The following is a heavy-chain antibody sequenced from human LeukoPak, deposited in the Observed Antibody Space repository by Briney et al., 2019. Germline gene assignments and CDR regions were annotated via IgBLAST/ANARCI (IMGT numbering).Heavy chain of an antibody. CDR3: ARVGDTFWSAFDY. D-gene: IGHD3-3*01. CDR2: IYYSGST. J-gene: IGHJ4*02. CDR1: GGSISSSSYY. Sequence: SETLSLTCTVSGGSISSSSYYWGWIRQPPGKGLERIGSIYYSGSTYYNPSLKSRVTISVDTSKNQFSLKLSSVTAADTAVYYCARVGDTFWSAFDYWGQGTLVTVSS. V-gene: IGHV4-39*07.